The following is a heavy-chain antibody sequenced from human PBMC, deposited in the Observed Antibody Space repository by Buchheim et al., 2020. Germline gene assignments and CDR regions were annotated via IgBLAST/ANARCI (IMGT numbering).Heavy chain of an antibody. J-gene: IGHJ4*02. D-gene: IGHD6-13*01. CDR3: ARIDYITIAAAGDRFDY. CDR1: GGSVSSGDYY. CDR2: IYYSGNT. Sequence: QVQLQESGPGLVKPSQTLSLTCSVSGGSVSSGDYYWTWVRQSPGKGLEWIAYIYYSGNTVYNPSLKRRLTISVDTSKNQVSLKLSSVTAADTAVYYCARIDYITIAAAGDRFDYWGQGTL. V-gene: IGHV4-30-4*01.